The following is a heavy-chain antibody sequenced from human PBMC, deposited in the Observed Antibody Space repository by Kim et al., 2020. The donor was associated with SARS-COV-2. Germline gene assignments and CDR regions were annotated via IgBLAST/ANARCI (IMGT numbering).Heavy chain of an antibody. CDR3: TIGDGHGFLR. CDR2: ISSDGSST. J-gene: IGHJ4*02. CDR1: GFTFSSYW. V-gene: IGHV3-74*01. Sequence: GGSLRLSCAASGFTFSSYWMHWVRQAPGKGLVWVSRISSDGSSTKYADSVKGRFTISRDNAKNTLYLQMNSLGAEDTAVNYCTIGDGHGFLRWGQGTLVTVSS.